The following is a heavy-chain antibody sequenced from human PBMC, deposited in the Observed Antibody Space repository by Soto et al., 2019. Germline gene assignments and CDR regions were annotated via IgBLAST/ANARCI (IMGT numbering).Heavy chain of an antibody. CDR1: GFSLSTHGVG. J-gene: IGHJ3*02. CDR3: AHKSEYHSQTTFDI. D-gene: IGHD2-2*01. Sequence: QITLKESGPTLVKPTQTLTLTCTFSGFSLSTHGVGVGWIRQPPGKALEWLGTIYWDDDKRYSSSFSGRLTITKDTSKNQVVLTMTNMNPVDTATYYCAHKSEYHSQTTFDIWAQGTMVSVFS. V-gene: IGHV2-5*02. CDR2: IYWDDDK.